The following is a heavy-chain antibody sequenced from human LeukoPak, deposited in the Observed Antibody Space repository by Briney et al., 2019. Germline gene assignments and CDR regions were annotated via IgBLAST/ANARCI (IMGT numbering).Heavy chain of an antibody. Sequence: ASVKVSCKASGYTFTSYYMHWVRQAPGQGLEWMGIINPSGGSTSYAQKFQRRVTMTRGTSTSTVYMELSSLRSEDTAVYYCARGGYSREAAIYYYGMDVWGQGTTVTVSS. D-gene: IGHD6-13*01. CDR2: INPSGGST. CDR3: ARGGYSREAAIYYYGMDV. V-gene: IGHV1-46*01. J-gene: IGHJ6*02. CDR1: GYTFTSYY.